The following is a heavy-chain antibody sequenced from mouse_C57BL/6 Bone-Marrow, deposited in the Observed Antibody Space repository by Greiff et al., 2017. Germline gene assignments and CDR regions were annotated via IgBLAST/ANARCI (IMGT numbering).Heavy chain of an antibody. CDR3: ARKGWLLPRDY. D-gene: IGHD2-3*01. Sequence: QVQLQQSGAELVRPGASVKLSCKASGYTFTDYYINWVKQRPGQGLEWIARIYPGSGNTYYNEKFKGKATLTAEKSSSTAYMQLSSLTSEDSAVYVCARKGWLLPRDYWGQGTTLTVSS. CDR2: IYPGSGNT. J-gene: IGHJ2*01. CDR1: GYTFTDYY. V-gene: IGHV1-76*01.